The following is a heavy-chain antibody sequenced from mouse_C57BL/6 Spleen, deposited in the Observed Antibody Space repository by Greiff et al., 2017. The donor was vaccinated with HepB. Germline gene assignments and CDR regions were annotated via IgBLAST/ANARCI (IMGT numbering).Heavy chain of an antibody. CDR3: ARSGGYYAL. CDR2: INPYNGGT. V-gene: IGHV1-19*01. D-gene: IGHD2-3*01. CDR1: GYTFTDYY. Sequence: EVQLQQSGPVLVKPGASVKMSCKASGYTFTDYYMNWVKQSHGKSLEWIGVINPYNGGTSYNQKFKGKATLTVDKSSSTAYMELNSLTSEDSAVYYCARSGGYYALWGQGTSVTVSS. J-gene: IGHJ4*01.